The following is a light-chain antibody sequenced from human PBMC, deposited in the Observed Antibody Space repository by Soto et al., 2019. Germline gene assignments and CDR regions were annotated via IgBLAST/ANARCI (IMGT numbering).Light chain of an antibody. CDR3: QQLNSYPYT. V-gene: IGKV1-9*01. CDR1: KGIRSY. J-gene: IGKJ2*01. Sequence: DMQLTQSPSFLSASVGGRVTITCWASKGIRSYLAWYQQKPGKAPKLLIYAASTLQSGVPSRFSGSGSGTEFTLTISSLQPEDFATYYCQQLNSYPYTFGQGTKLEMK. CDR2: AAS.